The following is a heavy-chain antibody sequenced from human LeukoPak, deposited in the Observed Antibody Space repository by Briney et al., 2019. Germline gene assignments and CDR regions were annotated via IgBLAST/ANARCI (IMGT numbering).Heavy chain of an antibody. D-gene: IGHD2-21*02. V-gene: IGHV3-30*02. Sequence: GGSLRLSCTASGFTFSSYWMHWVRQAPGKGLEGVAFIWYGGSNIYYADSVKGRFTISRDNSKNTLYLQMTSLRAEDPAVYYCAKGGVAYCGGDCYSTTFDYWGQGTLVTVSS. CDR2: IWYGGSNI. J-gene: IGHJ4*02. CDR3: AKGGVAYCGGDCYSTTFDY. CDR1: GFTFSSYW.